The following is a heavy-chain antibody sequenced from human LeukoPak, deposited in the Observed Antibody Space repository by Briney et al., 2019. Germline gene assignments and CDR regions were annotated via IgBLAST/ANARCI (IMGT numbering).Heavy chain of an antibody. Sequence: SETLSLTCAVYGGSFSGYYWSWIRQPPGKGPEWIGEINHSGSTNYNPSLKSRVTISVDTSKNQFSLKLSSVTAADTAVYYCASRDYGDYYFDYWGQGTLVTVSS. J-gene: IGHJ4*02. D-gene: IGHD4-17*01. CDR3: ASRDYGDYYFDY. CDR1: GGSFSGYY. CDR2: INHSGST. V-gene: IGHV4-34*01.